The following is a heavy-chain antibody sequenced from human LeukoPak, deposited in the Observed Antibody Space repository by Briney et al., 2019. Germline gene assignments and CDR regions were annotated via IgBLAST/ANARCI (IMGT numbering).Heavy chain of an antibody. Sequence: GGSLRLSCAAAGVTFSSYSMNWVRQAPGKGLEWVSYISSSSGTIYYADSVKGRFTISRDNAKNSLYLQMNSLRDEDTAVYYCAREGSSSWSNDAFDIWGQGTMVTVSS. CDR1: GVTFSSYS. D-gene: IGHD6-13*01. J-gene: IGHJ3*02. V-gene: IGHV3-48*02. CDR3: AREGSSSWSNDAFDI. CDR2: ISSSSGTI.